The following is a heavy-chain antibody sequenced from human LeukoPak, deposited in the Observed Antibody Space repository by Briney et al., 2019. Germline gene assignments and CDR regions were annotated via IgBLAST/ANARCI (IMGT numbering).Heavy chain of an antibody. CDR1: GGSISSGGYS. CDR3: ARARYDSSSSWGRLIDY. Sequence: PSQTLSLTCTLSGGSISSGGYSWSWIRQHPGKGLEWLGYIYYSGSTYYNPSLKSRVTISVDTSKNQFSLKLSSVTAADTAVYYCARARYDSSSSWGRLIDYWGQGTLVTVSS. D-gene: IGHD6-6*01. CDR2: IYYSGST. V-gene: IGHV4-31*03. J-gene: IGHJ4*02.